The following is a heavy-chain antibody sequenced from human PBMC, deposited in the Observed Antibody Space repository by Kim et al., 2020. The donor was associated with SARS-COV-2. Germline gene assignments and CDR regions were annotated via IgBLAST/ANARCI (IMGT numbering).Heavy chain of an antibody. Sequence: SETLSLTCAVYGGSFSGYYWSWIRQPPGKGLEWIGEINHSGSTNYNPSLKSRVTISVDTSKNQFSLKLSSVTAADTAVYYCFGDYSYWGQGTLVTVSS. D-gene: IGHD4-17*01. CDR3: FGDYSY. CDR2: INHSGST. V-gene: IGHV4-34*01. J-gene: IGHJ4*02. CDR1: GGSFSGYY.